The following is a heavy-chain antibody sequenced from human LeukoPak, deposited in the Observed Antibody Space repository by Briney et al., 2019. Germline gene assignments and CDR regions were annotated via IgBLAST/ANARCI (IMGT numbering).Heavy chain of an antibody. CDR1: GFTFSSYE. Sequence: GGSLRLTCAASGFTFSSYEMNWVRQAPGKGLEWVSYISSSGSTIHYADSVKGQLTISRDSAKNSLYLQMNSLRAEDTAVYYCARVERTYGPPSFDYWGQGTLVTVSS. J-gene: IGHJ4*02. V-gene: IGHV3-48*03. CDR2: ISSSGSTI. CDR3: ARVERTYGPPSFDY. D-gene: IGHD1-1*01.